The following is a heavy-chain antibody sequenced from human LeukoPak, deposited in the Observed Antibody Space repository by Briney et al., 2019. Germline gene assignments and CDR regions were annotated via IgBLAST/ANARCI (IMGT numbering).Heavy chain of an antibody. D-gene: IGHD3-22*01. CDR2: IWYDGSNK. V-gene: IGHV3-33*08. J-gene: IGHJ4*02. Sequence: GRSLRLSCAASGFTFSSYGMHWVRQAPGKGLEWVAVIWYDGSNKYYADSVKGRFTISRDNSKNTLYLQMDSLRAEDTAVYYCARDRGSGYYMSNDYWGQGTLVTVSS. CDR1: GFTFSSYG. CDR3: ARDRGSGYYMSNDY.